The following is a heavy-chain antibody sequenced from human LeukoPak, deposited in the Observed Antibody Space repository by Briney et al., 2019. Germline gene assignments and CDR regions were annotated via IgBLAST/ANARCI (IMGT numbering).Heavy chain of an antibody. J-gene: IGHJ4*02. CDR2: ITGSGTSV. D-gene: IGHD6-6*01. Sequence: GGSLRLSCAASGFTFSDHYVNWIRQAPGRGLEWIAYITGSGTSVYYADSVKGRFTISKDNSKNTLYLRMNSLRADDTAVYYCAKRVPYSSSSVYFDYWGQGTLVTVSS. V-gene: IGHV3-11*01. CDR3: AKRVPYSSSSVYFDY. CDR1: GFTFSDHY.